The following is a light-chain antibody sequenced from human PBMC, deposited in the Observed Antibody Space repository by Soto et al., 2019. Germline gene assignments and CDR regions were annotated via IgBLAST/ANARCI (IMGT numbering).Light chain of an antibody. Sequence: VVSQSRGTLSVSPGERATLSCRASQSVSSDLAWYQHKPGQAPRLLIYGASTRATGIPARFSGSGSGTEFTLTISSLQSEDFAVYYCQQRTNWRSTFGQGTRLDI. CDR3: QQRTNWRST. CDR2: GAS. J-gene: IGKJ5*01. CDR1: QSVSSD. V-gene: IGKV3-15*01.